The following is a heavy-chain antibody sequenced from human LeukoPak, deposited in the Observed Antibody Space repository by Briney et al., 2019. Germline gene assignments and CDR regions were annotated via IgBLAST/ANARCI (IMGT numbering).Heavy chain of an antibody. CDR1: GYSFINYY. CDR3: ARAWEAVAGNYGVVDY. Sequence: GSASVSCTASGYSFINYYIHWVRQAPGQGLEWMGVINPSGAGTSFAQKFRGRVTMTRDMSTSTVYMELNSLRSQDTAVYYCARAWEAVAGNYGVVDYWGQGTLVTVSS. V-gene: IGHV1-46*01. J-gene: IGHJ4*02. CDR2: INPSGAGT. D-gene: IGHD4-17*01.